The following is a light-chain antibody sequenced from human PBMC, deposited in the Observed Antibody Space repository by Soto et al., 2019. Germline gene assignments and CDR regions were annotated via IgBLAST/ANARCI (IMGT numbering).Light chain of an antibody. Sequence: DIVMTQSPLSLPVTPGEPASISFRSIXSLLHSNGYNYLDWYLQKPGQSPQLLIYLGSNRASGVPDRFSGSGSGTDFTLKISRVEAEDVGVYYCMQPLQSWTFGQGTKVDIK. CDR2: LGS. CDR3: MQPLQSWT. CDR1: XSLLHSNGYNY. J-gene: IGKJ1*01. V-gene: IGKV2-28*01.